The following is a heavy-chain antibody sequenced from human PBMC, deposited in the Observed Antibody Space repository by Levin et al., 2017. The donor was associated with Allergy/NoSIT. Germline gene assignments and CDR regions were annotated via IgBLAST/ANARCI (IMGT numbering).Heavy chain of an antibody. CDR1: GYTLTSYG. Sequence: ASVKVSCKASGYTLTSYGISWVRQAPGQGLEWMGWISAYNGNTNYAQSLQGRVTMTTDTSTSTAYMELRSLRSDDTAVYYCARDQDGTTTNNYYMDVWGKGTTVTVSS. D-gene: IGHD1-1*01. J-gene: IGHJ6*03. CDR2: ISAYNGNT. V-gene: IGHV1-18*01. CDR3: ARDQDGTTTNNYYMDV.